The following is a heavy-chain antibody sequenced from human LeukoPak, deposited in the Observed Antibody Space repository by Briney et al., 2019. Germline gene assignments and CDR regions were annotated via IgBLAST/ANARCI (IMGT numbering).Heavy chain of an antibody. D-gene: IGHD2-8*01. CDR3: ARHNGWFDY. J-gene: IGHJ5*01. CDR1: GFTFSSYE. Sequence: GGSLRLSCAAFGFTFSSYEMDWVRQAPGKGPEWVSYISSSGSTVHYADSVKGRFTISRDNAMNSLYLQMSSLRGDDTATYYCARHNGWFDYWGQGTLVTVSS. V-gene: IGHV3-48*03. CDR2: ISSSGSTV.